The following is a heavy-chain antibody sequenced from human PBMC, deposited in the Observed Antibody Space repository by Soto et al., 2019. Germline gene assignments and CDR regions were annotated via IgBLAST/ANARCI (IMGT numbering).Heavy chain of an antibody. CDR2: IYYSGST. CDR3: ARLTGYSSGCLDY. Sequence: KTSETLSLTCTVSGGSISSYYLSWIRQPPGKGLEWIGYIYYSGSTNYNPSLKSRVTISVDTSKNQFSLKLSSVTAADTAVYYCARLTGYSSGCLDYWGQGTLVTVS. J-gene: IGHJ4*02. CDR1: GGSISSYY. D-gene: IGHD6-19*01. V-gene: IGHV4-59*08.